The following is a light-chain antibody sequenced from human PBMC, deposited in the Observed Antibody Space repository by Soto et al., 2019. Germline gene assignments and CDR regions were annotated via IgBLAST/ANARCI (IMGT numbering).Light chain of an antibody. Sequence: DLVMTQTPLSSPVTLGQPASISCRSSQSLVHSDGNTYFSWLQQRPGQPPRLLIYKISNRFSGVPYTSRCRSAGPQCIIATITVKVTDSGISYDSKNTLVKFAIGQATKREIK. CDR1: QSLVHSDGNTY. CDR2: KIS. J-gene: IGKJ2*01. CDR3: SKNTLVKFA. V-gene: IGKV2-24*01.